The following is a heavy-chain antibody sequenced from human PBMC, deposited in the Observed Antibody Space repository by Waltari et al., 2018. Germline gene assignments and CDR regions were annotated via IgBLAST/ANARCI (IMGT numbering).Heavy chain of an antibody. D-gene: IGHD6-13*01. CDR2: ISGSGGST. J-gene: IGHJ4*02. CDR1: GFTFSSYA. V-gene: IGHV3-23*01. Sequence: EVQLLESGGGLVQPGGSLRLSCAASGFTFSSYAISWVRQAPGKGLEWVSAISGSGGSTYYADSVKGRFTISRDNSKNTLYLQMNSLRAEDTAVYYCAKDSGYSGGFDYWGQGTLVTVSS. CDR3: AKDSGYSGGFDY.